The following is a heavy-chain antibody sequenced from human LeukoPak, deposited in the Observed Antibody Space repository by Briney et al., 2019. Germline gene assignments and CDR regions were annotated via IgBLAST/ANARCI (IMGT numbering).Heavy chain of an antibody. CDR1: GFTFDDYT. D-gene: IGHD4-11*01. CDR2: ISWDGGST. J-gene: IGHJ4*02. CDR3: AKEEATTYYFDY. V-gene: IGHV3-43*01. Sequence: GGSLRLSCAASGFTFDDYTMHWVRQAPGKGLAWVSLISWDGGSTYYADSVKGRFTISRDNRKKSLYVQMNSLRTEDTALYFCAKEEATTYYFDYWGQGTLVTVSS.